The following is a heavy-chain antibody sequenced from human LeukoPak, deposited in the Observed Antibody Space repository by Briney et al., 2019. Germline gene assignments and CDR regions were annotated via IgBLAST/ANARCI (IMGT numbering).Heavy chain of an antibody. CDR3: ARTPVVITTEYYFDY. Sequence: SETLSLTCTVSGGSISSSSYYWGWIRQPPGKGLEWIGSIYYSGSTYYNRSLKSRVTISVDTSKNQFSLKLSSVTAADTAVYYCARTPVVITTEYYFDYWGQGTLVTVSS. V-gene: IGHV4-39*07. D-gene: IGHD3-22*01. CDR1: GGSISSSSYY. CDR2: IYYSGST. J-gene: IGHJ4*02.